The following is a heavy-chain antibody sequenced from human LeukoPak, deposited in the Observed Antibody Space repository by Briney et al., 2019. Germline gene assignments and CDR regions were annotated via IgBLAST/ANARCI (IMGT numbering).Heavy chain of an antibody. Sequence: GGSLRLSCAASGFTFSSYAMSWVRQAPGKGLEWVAVISGSGGNTDSADSVKGRFTISRDNSKNTLYLQMNSLRAEDTAVYYCANPFPRDSGSHRPYWGQGTLVTVSS. CDR3: ANPFPRDSGSHRPY. D-gene: IGHD1-26*01. J-gene: IGHJ4*02. V-gene: IGHV3-23*01. CDR2: ISGSGGNT. CDR1: GFTFSSYA.